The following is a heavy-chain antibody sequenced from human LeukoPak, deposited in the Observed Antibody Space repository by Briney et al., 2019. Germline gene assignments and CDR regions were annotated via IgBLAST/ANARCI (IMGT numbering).Heavy chain of an antibody. CDR1: GGSISSGDYC. CDR2: IYYSGST. CDR3: VSRHLFYDSSGYYTLPDY. V-gene: IGHV4-30-4*01. J-gene: IGHJ4*02. Sequence: SQTLSLTCTVSGGSISSGDYCWSWIRQPPGKGLEWIGYIYYSGSTYYNPSLKSRVTISVDTSKNQFSLKLSSVTAADTAVYYCVSRHLFYDSSGYYTLPDYWGQGTLVTVSS. D-gene: IGHD3-22*01.